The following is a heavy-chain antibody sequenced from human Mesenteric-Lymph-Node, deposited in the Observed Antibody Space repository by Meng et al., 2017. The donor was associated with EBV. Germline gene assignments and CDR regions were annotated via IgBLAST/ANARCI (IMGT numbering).Heavy chain of an antibody. CDR3: ARGFGDNNNWFGP. CDR2: FYHTGST. V-gene: IGHV4-30-2*01. Sequence: QWRRQQSGPRLSRPPPTRPPPCPASGGSVTSGGYSWSWIRKPPGKGLEWIGYFYHTGSTYDNPSLKSRVTISIDTSKNQFYLKLSSVTAADTAVYFCARGFGDNNNWFGPWGQGTLVTVSS. J-gene: IGHJ5*02. CDR1: GGSVTSGGYS. D-gene: IGHD4-17*01.